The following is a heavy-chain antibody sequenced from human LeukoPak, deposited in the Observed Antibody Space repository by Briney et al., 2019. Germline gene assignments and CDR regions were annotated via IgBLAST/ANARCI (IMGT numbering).Heavy chain of an antibody. CDR1: GFTFSSYS. Sequence: GGSLRLSCAASGFTFSSYSMNWVRQAPGKGLEWVSSISSSSSYIYYADSVKGRFTISRDNAKNSLYLQMNSLRAEDTAVYYCARVLSGRGSLYSYYYYMDVWGKGTTVTISS. D-gene: IGHD3-10*01. V-gene: IGHV3-21*04. J-gene: IGHJ6*03. CDR2: ISSSSSYI. CDR3: ARVLSGRGSLYSYYYYMDV.